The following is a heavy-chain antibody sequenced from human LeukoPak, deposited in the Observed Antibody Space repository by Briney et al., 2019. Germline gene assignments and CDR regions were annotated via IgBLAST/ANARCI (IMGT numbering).Heavy chain of an antibody. CDR1: GFTFSNAW. CDR2: IKSKTDGGTT. CDR3: TTAYDSSGTFDY. Sequence: PGGSLRLSCAASGFTFSNAWMSWVRQAPGKGLEWVGRIKSKTDGGTTDYAAPVKGRFTISRDDSKNTLYLQMNSLKTEDTAVYYCTTAYDSSGTFDYWGQGTLVTVSS. V-gene: IGHV3-15*01. J-gene: IGHJ4*02. D-gene: IGHD3-22*01.